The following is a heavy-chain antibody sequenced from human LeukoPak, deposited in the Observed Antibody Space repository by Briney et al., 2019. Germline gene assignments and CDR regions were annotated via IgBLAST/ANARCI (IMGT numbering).Heavy chain of an antibody. CDR2: IYPGDSDT. CDR3: ARKTKYDAPASD. V-gene: IGHV5-51*01. J-gene: IGHJ4*02. D-gene: IGHD3-3*01. CDR1: GYSFANYW. Sequence: GESLKISCKGSGYSFANYWIGWVRQMPGKGLEWMGIIYPGDSDTRYSPSFQGQVTISADKSISTAYLRWSSLKASDTAMYYCARKTKYDAPASDWGQGTLVTVSS.